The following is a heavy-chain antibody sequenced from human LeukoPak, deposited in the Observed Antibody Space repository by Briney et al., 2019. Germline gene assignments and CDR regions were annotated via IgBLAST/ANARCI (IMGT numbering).Heavy chain of an antibody. D-gene: IGHD2-8*01. CDR3: AKVYCTNGVCYVPFDY. CDR2: IYSGGST. CDR1: GFTVSSNY. J-gene: IGHJ4*02. V-gene: IGHV3-66*01. Sequence: PGGSLRLSCAASGFTVSSNYMSWVRQAPGKGLEWVSVIYSGGSTYYADSVKGRFTISRDNSKNTLYLQMNSLRAEDTAVYYCAKVYCTNGVCYVPFDYWGQGTLVTVSS.